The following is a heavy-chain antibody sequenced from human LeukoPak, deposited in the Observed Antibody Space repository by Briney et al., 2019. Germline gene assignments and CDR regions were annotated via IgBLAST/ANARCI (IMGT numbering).Heavy chain of an antibody. J-gene: IGHJ4*02. D-gene: IGHD6-19*01. CDR2: ISSGSDYI. V-gene: IGHV3-21*03. Sequence: GGSLRLSCAASGFTFSSYSMNWVRQTPGKGLEWVSSISSGSDYIYIADSVKGRFSVSRDNAKNSLYMQMNSLRAEYTAVYYCARDRPEGRAVAAAFDYWGQGTLVTVSS. CDR1: GFTFSSYS. CDR3: ARDRPEGRAVAAAFDY.